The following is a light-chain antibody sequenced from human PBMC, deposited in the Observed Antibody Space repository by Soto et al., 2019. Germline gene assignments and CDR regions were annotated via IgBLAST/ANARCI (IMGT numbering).Light chain of an antibody. V-gene: IGKV3-15*01. CDR1: QSVSSN. J-gene: IGKJ1*01. CDR2: GAS. CDR3: LQYNNWPPETWT. Sequence: EIVMTQSPATLSVSPGERATLSCRASQSVSSNLAWYQHRPGQAPRLLINGASIRATGIPGRFSGSGSGTEFTLTISSLQSEDIAVYFCLQYNNWPPETWTFGPGTKVEIK.